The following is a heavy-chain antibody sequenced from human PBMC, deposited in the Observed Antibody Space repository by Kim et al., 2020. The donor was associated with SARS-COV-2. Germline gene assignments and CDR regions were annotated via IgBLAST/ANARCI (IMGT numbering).Heavy chain of an antibody. V-gene: IGHV3-9*01. D-gene: IGHD6-13*01. Sequence: DSVKGRFTISRDNAKNSLYLQMNSRRAEETALYYCAKDKGSSWSVGYFDLWGRGTLVTVSS. J-gene: IGHJ2*01. CDR3: AKDKGSSWSVGYFDL.